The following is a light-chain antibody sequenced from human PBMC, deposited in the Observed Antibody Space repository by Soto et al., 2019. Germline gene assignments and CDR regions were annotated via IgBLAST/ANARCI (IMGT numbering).Light chain of an antibody. V-gene: IGLV1-40*01. CDR2: GNN. J-gene: IGLJ1*01. Sequence: QSVLTQPPSVSGAPGQRVTISCTGSSSDIGAGYDVHWYQQLPGTAPKLLIYGNNIRPSGVPERFSGSKSGTSASLAITGLQAEDEADYYCCSYVGSYSYVFGIGTKLTVL. CDR1: SSDIGAGYD. CDR3: CSYVGSYSYV.